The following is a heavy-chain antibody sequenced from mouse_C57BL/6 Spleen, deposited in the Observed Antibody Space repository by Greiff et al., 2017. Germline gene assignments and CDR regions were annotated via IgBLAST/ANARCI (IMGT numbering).Heavy chain of an antibody. CDR1: GFTFSDYY. D-gene: IGHD1-1*01. V-gene: IGHV5-16*01. CDR2: INYDGSST. J-gene: IGHJ1*03. CDR3: ARATYYYGSSYGYFDV. Sequence: EVKVVESEGGLVQPGSSMKLSCTASGFTFSDYYMAWVRQVPEKGLEWVANINYDGSSTYYLDSLKSRFIISRDNAKNILYLQMSSLKSEDTATYYCARATYYYGSSYGYFDVWGTGTTVTVSS.